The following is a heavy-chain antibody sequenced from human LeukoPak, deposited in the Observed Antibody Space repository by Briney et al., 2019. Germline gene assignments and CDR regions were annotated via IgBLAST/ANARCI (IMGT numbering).Heavy chain of an antibody. CDR1: GGSISSYF. D-gene: IGHD3-10*01. J-gene: IGHJ5*02. V-gene: IGHV4-4*07. CDR2: ISTTETT. Sequence: SETLSLTCTVSGGSISSYFWTRIRQPAGKGLEWIGRISTTETTHYSPSLKNRVNMSVDTSKSQFSLKMTSVTAADTAIYYCAREDSASGRGLGSWGQGTLVTVSS. CDR3: AREDSASGRGLGS.